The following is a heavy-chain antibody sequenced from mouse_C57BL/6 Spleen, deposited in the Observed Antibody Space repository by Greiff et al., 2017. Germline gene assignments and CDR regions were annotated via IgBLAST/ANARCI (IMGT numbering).Heavy chain of an antibody. J-gene: IGHJ3*01. Sequence: EVHLVESGGGLVKPGGSLKLSCAASGFTFSDYGMHWVRQAPEKGLEWVAYISSGSSTIYYADTVKGRFTISRDNAKNTPFLQMTSLRSADTAVYYCAKRYSNYVGGWFAYWGQGTLVTVSA. CDR1: GFTFSDYG. CDR3: AKRYSNYVGGWFAY. V-gene: IGHV5-17*01. D-gene: IGHD2-5*01. CDR2: ISSGSSTI.